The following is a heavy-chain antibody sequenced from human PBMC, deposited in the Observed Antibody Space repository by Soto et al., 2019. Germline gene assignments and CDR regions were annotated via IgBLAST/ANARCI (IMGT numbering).Heavy chain of an antibody. J-gene: IGHJ4*02. CDR3: AKLRRYQLLSGSDYFDY. D-gene: IGHD2-2*01. Sequence: PGGSLRLSCAASGFTFSSYAMSWVRQAPGKGLEWVSAISGSGGSTYYADSVKGRFTISRDNSKNTLYLQMNSLRAEDTAVYYCAKLRRYQLLSGSDYFDYWGQGTLVTVSS. CDR1: GFTFSSYA. V-gene: IGHV3-23*01. CDR2: ISGSGGST.